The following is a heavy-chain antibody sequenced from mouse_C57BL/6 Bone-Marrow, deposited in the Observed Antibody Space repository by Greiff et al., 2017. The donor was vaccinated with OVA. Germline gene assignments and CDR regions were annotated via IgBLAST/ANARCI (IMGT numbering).Heavy chain of an antibody. CDR1: GFTFSDYG. CDR3: ATITTIVN. Sequence: VQLQQSGGGLVKPGGSLKLSCAASGFTFSDYGMHWVRQAPEKGLEWVAYISSGSSTIYYADTVKGRFTISRDNAKNTLFLQMTSLRSEDTAMYDCATITTIVNWGQGTLVTVSA. CDR2: ISSGSSTI. J-gene: IGHJ3*01. D-gene: IGHD1-1*01. V-gene: IGHV5-17*01.